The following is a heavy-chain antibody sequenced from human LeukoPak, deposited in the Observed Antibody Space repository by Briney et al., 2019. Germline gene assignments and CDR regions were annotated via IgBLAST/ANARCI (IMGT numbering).Heavy chain of an antibody. J-gene: IGHJ5*02. V-gene: IGHV4-34*01. CDR3: ARGRDYSNYVAGWFDP. CDR1: GGSFSGYY. D-gene: IGHD4-11*01. Sequence: SETLPLTCAVYGGSFSGYYWSWIRQPPGKGLEWIGEINHSGSTNYNPSLKSRVTISVDTSKNQFSLKLSSVTAADTAVYYCARGRDYSNYVAGWFDPWGQGTLVTVSS. CDR2: INHSGST.